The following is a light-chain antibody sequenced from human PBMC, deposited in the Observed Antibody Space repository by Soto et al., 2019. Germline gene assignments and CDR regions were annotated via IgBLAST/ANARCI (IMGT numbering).Light chain of an antibody. V-gene: IGKV3-11*01. CDR3: HQYASSFGT. J-gene: IGKJ1*01. CDR1: QSFRGL. CDR2: DAY. Sequence: EVVLTQSPVTLSLSPGERATLSCRASQSFRGLLAWYQQKPGQAPRLLIYDAYNRATGIPPRFSGSGSGTDFALTISRLEPEDFALYYCHQYASSFGTFGQGTKVDIK.